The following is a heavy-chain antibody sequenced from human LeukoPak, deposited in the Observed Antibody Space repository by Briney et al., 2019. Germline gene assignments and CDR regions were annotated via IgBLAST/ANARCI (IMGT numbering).Heavy chain of an antibody. CDR2: ISGSGGST. Sequence: GGSLRLSCAASGFTFSSYAMSWVRQAPGKGLEWVSAISGSGGSTYYADSVKGRFTISRDNSKNTLYLQMNSLRAEDTAVYYCAKDLGIVVVPAAIPNWFDPWGQGTLVTVSS. J-gene: IGHJ5*02. CDR3: AKDLGIVVVPAAIPNWFDP. CDR1: GFTFSSYA. D-gene: IGHD2-2*03. V-gene: IGHV3-23*01.